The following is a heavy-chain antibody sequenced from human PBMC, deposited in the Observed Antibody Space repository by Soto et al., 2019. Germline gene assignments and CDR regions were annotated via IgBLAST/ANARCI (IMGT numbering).Heavy chain of an antibody. D-gene: IGHD5-12*01. CDR1: GGSISGYF. CDR2: IYSSGST. J-gene: IGHJ6*04. Sequence: SETLSLTCTVSGGSISGYFWNWIRQPPGKGLEWIGYIYSSGSTNYNPSLKSRVTISVDTSKNKFSLNLSSVTAADTAVYYCARSEKGMATILDYWGKGTTVTVSS. V-gene: IGHV4-59*01. CDR3: ARSEKGMATILDY.